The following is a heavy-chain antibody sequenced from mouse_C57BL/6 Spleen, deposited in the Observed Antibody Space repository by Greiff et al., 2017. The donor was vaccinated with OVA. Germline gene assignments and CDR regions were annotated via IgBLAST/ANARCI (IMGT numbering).Heavy chain of an antibody. CDR3: ASSWDGDYFDY. V-gene: IGHV5-17*01. D-gene: IGHD4-1*01. J-gene: IGHJ2*01. Sequence: EVKLMESGGGLVKPGGSLKLSCAASGFTFSDYGMHWVRQAPEKGLEWVAYISSGSSTIYYADTVKGRFTISRDNAKNTLFLQMTSLRSEDTAMYYCASSWDGDYFDYWGQGTTLTVSS. CDR1: GFTFSDYG. CDR2: ISSGSSTI.